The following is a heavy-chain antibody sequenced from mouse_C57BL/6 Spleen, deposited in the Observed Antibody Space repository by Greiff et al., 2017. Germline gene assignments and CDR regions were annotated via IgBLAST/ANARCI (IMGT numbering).Heavy chain of an antibody. CDR2: ISYDGSN. V-gene: IGHV3-6*01. CDR1: GYSITSGYY. Sequence: EVKLEESGPGLVKPSQSLSLTCSVTGYSITSGYYWNWIRQFPGNKLEWMGYISYDGSNNYNPSLKNRISITRDTSKNQFFLKLNSVTTEDTATYYCARDRRYDYDRGYFDYWGQGTTLTVSS. D-gene: IGHD2-4*01. J-gene: IGHJ2*01. CDR3: ARDRRYDYDRGYFDY.